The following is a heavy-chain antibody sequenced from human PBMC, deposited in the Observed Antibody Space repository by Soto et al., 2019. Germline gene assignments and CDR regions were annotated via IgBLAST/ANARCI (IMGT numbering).Heavy chain of an antibody. V-gene: IGHV1-46*03. CDR3: SMYRAFYGWGSFGWFGP. CDR1: GYTFTSYY. D-gene: IGHD3-10*01. Sequence: ASVKVSCKACGYTFTSYYMHWVRQAPGQGLEWMGIINPSGGITSYAQKFQRRVTMTRDTSKSTVYMELSSLRSEDTAVYYCSMYRAFYGWGSFGWFGPWGQRTLGTVS. CDR2: INPSGGIT. J-gene: IGHJ5*02.